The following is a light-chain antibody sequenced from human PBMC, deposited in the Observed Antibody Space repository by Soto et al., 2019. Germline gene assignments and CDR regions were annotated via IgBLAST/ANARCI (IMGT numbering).Light chain of an antibody. CDR3: QQYGSSGT. Sequence: EIGLSQSPGSLSQSPGERATLSCRASQSVSNNYLAWYQQKPGQAPRLLIYGASNRATGIPDRFSGSGSGTDFTLTISRLEPEDFAVYYCQQYGSSGTFGQGTKVDIK. V-gene: IGKV3-20*01. J-gene: IGKJ1*01. CDR1: QSVSNNY. CDR2: GAS.